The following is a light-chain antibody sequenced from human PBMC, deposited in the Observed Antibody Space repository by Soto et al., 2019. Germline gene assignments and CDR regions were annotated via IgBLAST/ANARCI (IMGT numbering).Light chain of an antibody. CDR1: SSDVGGYNY. V-gene: IGLV2-14*01. J-gene: IGLJ2*01. CDR3: SSYTSSSTVV. CDR2: EVS. Sequence: QSALTQPASVSGSPGQSITISCTGTSSDVGGYNYVSWYQHHPGKVPKLMIYEVSNRPSGVSNRFSGSKSGNTASLTISGLQAEDEADYYWSSYTSSSTVVFGGGTKVTVL.